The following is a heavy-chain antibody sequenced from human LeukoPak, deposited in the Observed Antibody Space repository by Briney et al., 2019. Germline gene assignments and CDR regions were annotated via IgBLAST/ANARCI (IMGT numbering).Heavy chain of an antibody. CDR2: INSDGSIT. D-gene: IGHD5-18*01. J-gene: IGHJ6*02. V-gene: IGHV3-74*01. Sequence: GGSLRLSCAASGFTFSSYAMSWVRQAPGKGLEWVSHINSDGSITSYADSVKGRFTISRDNAKNTLYLQMNSLRAEDTAVYYCARDAVDTADAVWGQGTTVTVSS. CDR3: ARDAVDTADAV. CDR1: GFTFSSYA.